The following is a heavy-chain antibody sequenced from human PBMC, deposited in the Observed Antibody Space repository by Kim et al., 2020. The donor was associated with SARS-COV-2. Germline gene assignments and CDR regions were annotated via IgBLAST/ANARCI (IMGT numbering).Heavy chain of an antibody. CDR3: ARDLTGFGWFDP. J-gene: IGHJ5*02. D-gene: IGHD3-16*01. Sequence: YSPGSMKGRLTICRDSAKNSLYLEMDSLRVGDTGVYYCARDLTGFGWFDPWGQGTLVTVSS. V-gene: IGHV3-13*01.